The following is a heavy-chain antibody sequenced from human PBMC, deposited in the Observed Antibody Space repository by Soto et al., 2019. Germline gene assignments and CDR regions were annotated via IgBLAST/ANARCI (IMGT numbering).Heavy chain of an antibody. V-gene: IGHV1-2*02. Sequence: QVQLVQSGAEVKQPGASVKVSCKPSGYTFTDLYIHWVRQAPGQGLEWMGWADPNSGGTKQTQKFQRRFIMTRDTSTGAFHMEPYSFRSDDTSVYYCARDTYGPLDFWGQGTLVTVSS. D-gene: IGHD2-8*01. CDR1: GYTFTDLY. CDR2: ADPNSGGT. J-gene: IGHJ4*02. CDR3: ARDTYGPLDF.